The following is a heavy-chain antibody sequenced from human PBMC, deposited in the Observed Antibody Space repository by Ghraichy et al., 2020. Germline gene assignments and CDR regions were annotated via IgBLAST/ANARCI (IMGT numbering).Heavy chain of an antibody. D-gene: IGHD3-22*01. Sequence: GGSLRLSCAASGFTFSSYAMSWVRQAPGKGLEWVSAISGSGGSTYYADSVKGRFTISRDNSKNTLYLQMNSLRAEDTAVYYCAKDYYDSSGYYSDYWGQGTLVTVSS. CDR1: GFTFSSYA. J-gene: IGHJ4*02. CDR2: ISGSGGST. CDR3: AKDYYDSSGYYSDY. V-gene: IGHV3-23*01.